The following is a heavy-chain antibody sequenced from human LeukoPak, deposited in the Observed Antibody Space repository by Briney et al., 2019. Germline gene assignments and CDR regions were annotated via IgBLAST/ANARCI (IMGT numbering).Heavy chain of an antibody. J-gene: IGHJ4*02. CDR1: GGSLSDYY. CDR3: ARIEYSSSCDY. D-gene: IGHD6-6*01. CDR2: ISHRGRT. Sequence: SETLSLTCAVYGGSLSDYYWSWIRQSPGKGLEWIGEISHRGRTYYNLSLKSRVTISIDTSKNQFSLKVSSVTAADTAVYYCARIEYSSSCDYWGQGTLVTVSS. V-gene: IGHV4-34*01.